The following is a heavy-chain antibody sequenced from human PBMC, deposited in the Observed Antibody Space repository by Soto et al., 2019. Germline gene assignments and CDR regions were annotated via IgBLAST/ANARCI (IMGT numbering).Heavy chain of an antibody. J-gene: IGHJ4*02. D-gene: IGHD5-12*01. CDR2: ISARGGSS. CDR3: AKGSIEYSASVDN. CDR1: GFSFSSYA. V-gene: IGHV3-23*01. Sequence: DVQLLESGGGLVQPGGSLRLSCAASGFSFSSYAMVWVRQAPGKGLEWVAVISARGGSSYFADSVKGRFTLSRDNSKNVFSLEMNSLRAGDTAIYFCAKGSIEYSASVDNWGQGTLVVVSS.